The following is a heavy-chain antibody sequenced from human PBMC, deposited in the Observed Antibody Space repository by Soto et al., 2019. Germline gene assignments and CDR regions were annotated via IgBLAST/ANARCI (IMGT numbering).Heavy chain of an antibody. V-gene: IGHV4-34*01. CDR1: GGSFSGYY. Sequence: SETLSLTCAVYGGSFSGYYWSWIRQPPGKGLEWIGEINHSGSTNYNPSLKSRVTISVDTSKNQFSLKLSSVTAADTAVYYCARGPTLIFGVVKRTAGYDYWGQGTLVTVSS. J-gene: IGHJ4*02. CDR3: ARGPTLIFGVVKRTAGYDY. CDR2: INHSGST. D-gene: IGHD3-3*01.